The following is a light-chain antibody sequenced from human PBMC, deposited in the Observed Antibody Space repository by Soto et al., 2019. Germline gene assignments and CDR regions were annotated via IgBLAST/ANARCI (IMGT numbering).Light chain of an antibody. Sequence: QSALTQPASVSGSPGQSITISCTGTSSDVGGYNYVSWYQQHPGKAPKLMIYEVSNRPSGVSNRFSGSKSSNTASLTISGLQAEDEADYYCSSYTSSSTLWVFGTGTKLTVL. V-gene: IGLV2-14*01. J-gene: IGLJ1*01. CDR2: EVS. CDR3: SSYTSSSTLWV. CDR1: SSDVGGYNY.